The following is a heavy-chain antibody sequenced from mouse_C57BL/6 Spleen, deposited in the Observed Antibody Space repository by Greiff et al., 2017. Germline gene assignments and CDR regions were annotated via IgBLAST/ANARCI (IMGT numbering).Heavy chain of an antibody. J-gene: IGHJ3*01. CDR2: LYPGDGDT. V-gene: IGHV1-82*01. CDR3: AREGGSSLAWFAY. CDR1: GYAFSSSW. D-gene: IGHD1-1*01. Sequence: QVQLQQSGPELVKPGASVKISCKASGYAFSSSWMNWVKQRPGKGLVWIGRLYPGDGDTNYTGKFKGKATLTADKSSSTAYMQLSSLTSEDSAVYFGAREGGSSLAWFAYWGQGTLVTVSA.